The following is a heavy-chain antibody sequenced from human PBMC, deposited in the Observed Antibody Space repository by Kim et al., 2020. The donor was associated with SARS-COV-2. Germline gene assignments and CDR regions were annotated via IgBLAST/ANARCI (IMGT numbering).Heavy chain of an antibody. CDR1: GYSISSGYY. CDR3: ARRGVSNSWYGAYFQH. J-gene: IGHJ1*01. D-gene: IGHD6-13*01. Sequence: SETLSLTCTVSGYSISSGYYWGWIRQPPGKGLEWIGSIYHSGSTYYNPSLKSRVTISVDTSKNQFSLKLSSVTAADTAVYYCARRGVSNSWYGAYFQHWGQGTLVTVSS. CDR2: IYHSGST. V-gene: IGHV4-38-2*02.